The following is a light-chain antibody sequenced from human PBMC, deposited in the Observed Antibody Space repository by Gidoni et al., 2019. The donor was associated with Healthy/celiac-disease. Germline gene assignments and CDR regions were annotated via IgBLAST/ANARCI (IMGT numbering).Light chain of an antibody. CDR3: QQYYSTPWT. CDR1: QSVLYSSNNKNY. Sequence: DIVLTQSPDSLAVSLGERSTINCKSSQSVLYSSNNKNYLAWYQQKPGQPPKVLIYWASTRESGVPDRLSGSGSGKDFTLTISRLQAEDVAVYYCQQYYSTPWTFGQGTKVEIK. V-gene: IGKV4-1*01. J-gene: IGKJ1*01. CDR2: WAS.